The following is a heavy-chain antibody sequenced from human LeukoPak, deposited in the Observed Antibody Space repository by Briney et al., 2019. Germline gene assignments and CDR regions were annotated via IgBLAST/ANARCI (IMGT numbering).Heavy chain of an antibody. V-gene: IGHV4-59*01. Sequence: SKTLSLTCTVSGGSISSYYWSWIRQPPGKGLEWIGYIYYSGSTNYNPSLKSRVTISVDTSKNQFSLKLSSVTAADTAVYYCARVTGSYGAFDIWGQGTMVTVSS. CDR1: GGSISSYY. CDR2: IYYSGST. J-gene: IGHJ3*02. CDR3: ARVTGSYGAFDI. D-gene: IGHD1-26*01.